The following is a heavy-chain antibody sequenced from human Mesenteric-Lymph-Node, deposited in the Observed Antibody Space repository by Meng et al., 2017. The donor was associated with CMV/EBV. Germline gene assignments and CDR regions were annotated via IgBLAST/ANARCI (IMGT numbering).Heavy chain of an antibody. CDR3: AQIGSGSHY. Sequence: KISCETPGGTFNNYAINWVRQAPGRELEWMGGIIPLLDIPNYAQKFQGRVTITADKSTSTAYIEFSSVTSEDTAVYYCAQIGSGSHYWGQGTLVTVSS. J-gene: IGHJ4*02. D-gene: IGHD3-10*01. CDR1: GGTFNNYA. CDR2: IIPLLDIP. V-gene: IGHV1-69*10.